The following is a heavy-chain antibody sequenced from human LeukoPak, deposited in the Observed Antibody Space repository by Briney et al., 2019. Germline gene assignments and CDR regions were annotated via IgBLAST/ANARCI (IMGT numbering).Heavy chain of an antibody. CDR2: TYTGGNS. D-gene: IGHD3-22*01. V-gene: IGHV3-53*01. J-gene: IGHJ3*02. CDR1: GFTVSSIH. CDR3: ARGGRGSAAVVAPRSFDI. Sequence: GGSLRLPCAASGFTVSSIHMVWVRQAPGKGLEWVSVTYTGGNSYYADSVKGRFIISRDISKNTLYLQMNSLRAEDSALYYCARGGRGSAAVVAPRSFDIWGQGTMVTVSS.